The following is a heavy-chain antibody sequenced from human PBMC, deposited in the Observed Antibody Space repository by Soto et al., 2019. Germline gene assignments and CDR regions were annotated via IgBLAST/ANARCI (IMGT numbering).Heavy chain of an antibody. CDR1: GFTFSSYA. D-gene: IGHD1-26*01. V-gene: IGHV3-23*01. CDR2: ISGSGDST. CDR3: AKDYLGGRVGSTDY. J-gene: IGHJ4*02. Sequence: GGSLRLSCAASGFTFSSYAMSWVRQAPGKGLEWVSAISGSGDSTYYADSVKGRFTISRDNSKNTLYLQMNRLRAEDTAVYYCAKDYLGGRVGSTDYWGQGTLVTVSS.